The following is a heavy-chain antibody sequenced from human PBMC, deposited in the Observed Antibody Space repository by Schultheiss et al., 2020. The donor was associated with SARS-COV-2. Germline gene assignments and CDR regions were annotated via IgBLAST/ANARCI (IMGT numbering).Heavy chain of an antibody. CDR2: IYHSGST. J-gene: IGHJ4*02. D-gene: IGHD2-2*01. Sequence: SETLSLTCTVSGGSISGYYWSWVRQPAGKGLEWIGSIYHSGSTYYNPSLKSRVTISVDTSKNQFSLKLSSVTAADTAVYYCATLVGPAAMLVDYWGQGTLVTVSS. CDR1: GGSISGYY. V-gene: IGHV4-38-2*02. CDR3: ATLVGPAAMLVDY.